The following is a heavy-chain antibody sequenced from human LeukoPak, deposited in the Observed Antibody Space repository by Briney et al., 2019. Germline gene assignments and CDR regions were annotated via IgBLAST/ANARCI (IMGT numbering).Heavy chain of an antibody. D-gene: IGHD4-17*01. CDR3: ARGGPHGYYFDY. CDR2: ISSGSTYI. CDR1: EFTFSSYS. J-gene: IGHJ4*02. V-gene: IGHV3-21*01. Sequence: GGSLRLSCAASEFTFSSYSMNWVRQAPGKGLEWVSSISSGSTYIYYADSVKGRFTISKDTAKNSLYLQMNSLRAEDTAVYYCARGGPHGYYFDYWGQGTLVTVSS.